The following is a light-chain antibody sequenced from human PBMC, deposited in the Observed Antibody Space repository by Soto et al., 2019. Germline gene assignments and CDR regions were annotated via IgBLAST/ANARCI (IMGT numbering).Light chain of an antibody. CDR1: SSDVGSYNY. Sequence: QAVVTQPRSVSGSPGQSVTISCTGSSSDVGSYNYVSWYQQYPGKAPKLIIYDVNKRPSGVPDRFSGSKSGNTASLTISGLQAEDEADYYCSSYAGTYTFVVFGGGTKLTVL. CDR2: DVN. V-gene: IGLV2-11*01. J-gene: IGLJ2*01. CDR3: SSYAGTYTFVV.